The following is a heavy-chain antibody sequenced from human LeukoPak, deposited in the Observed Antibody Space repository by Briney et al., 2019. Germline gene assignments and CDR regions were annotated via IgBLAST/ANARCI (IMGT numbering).Heavy chain of an antibody. D-gene: IGHD6-19*01. CDR2: IYSGGDT. V-gene: IGHV3-66*01. CDR3: AKERSLEIAVAGTIFDY. J-gene: IGHJ4*02. Sequence: GGSLRLSGAASGFTVSSNYMGWVRQAPGKGLEWVSVIYSGGDTYYADSVKGRFTISRDNSKNMIYLEMSSLKAEDTAVYYCAKERSLEIAVAGTIFDYWGQGTLVTVSS. CDR1: GFTVSSNY.